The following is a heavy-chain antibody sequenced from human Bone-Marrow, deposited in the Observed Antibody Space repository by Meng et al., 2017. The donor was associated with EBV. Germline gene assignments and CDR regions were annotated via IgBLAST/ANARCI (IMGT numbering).Heavy chain of an antibody. D-gene: IGHD1-26*01. CDR3: ARGLVGATTGLIDY. J-gene: IGHJ4*02. CDR2: INHTGNT. V-gene: IGHV4-34*01. Sequence: VLLQGWGAGLLKALVTLSLPCAVSGGSFSGYYWAWIRQPPGKGLGWIGEINHTGNTNYNPSLKSRVTISVDRSKNQFSLKMKSVTAADTAVYYCARGLVGATTGLIDYWGQRALVTVSS. CDR1: GGSFSGYY.